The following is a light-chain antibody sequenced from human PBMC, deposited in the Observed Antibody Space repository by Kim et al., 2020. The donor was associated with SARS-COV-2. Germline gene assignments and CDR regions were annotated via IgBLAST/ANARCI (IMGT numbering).Light chain of an antibody. CDR2: RNN. J-gene: IGLJ3*02. CDR3: AAWDDSLTGWM. CDR1: SSNIGSNY. V-gene: IGLV1-47*01. Sequence: GQRVTISCSGSSSNIGSNYVYWYQHLPGTAPKLLIYRNNQRPSGVPDRFSGSKSGTSASLAISGLRSEDETDYYCAAWDDSLTGWMFGGGTQLTVL.